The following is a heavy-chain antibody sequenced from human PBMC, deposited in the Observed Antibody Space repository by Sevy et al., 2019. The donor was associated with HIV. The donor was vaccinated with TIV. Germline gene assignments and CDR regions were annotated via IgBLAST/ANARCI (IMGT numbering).Heavy chain of an antibody. V-gene: IGHV1-18*04. D-gene: IGHD6-6*01. CDR3: ARDVQVYSSSSGDYYYNGMDV. J-gene: IGHJ6*02. Sequence: ASVKVSCKASGYTFTSYGITWVRQAPGQGLEWMGWISAYNSKTNFAQKFQDKFTMTTDTSTSTAYLELRSLTSDDTAVYYCARDVQVYSSSSGDYYYNGMDVWGQGTTVTVSS. CDR2: ISAYNSKT. CDR1: GYTFTSYG.